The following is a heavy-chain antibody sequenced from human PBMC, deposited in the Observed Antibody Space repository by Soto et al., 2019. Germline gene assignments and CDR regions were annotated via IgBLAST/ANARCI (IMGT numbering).Heavy chain of an antibody. CDR1: GGSISSSSYY. D-gene: IGHD4-17*01. J-gene: IGHJ5*02. Sequence: QLQLQESGPGLVKPSETLSLTCTVSGGSISSSSYYWGWIRQPPGKGLEWIGSIYYSGSTYYNPSLESRVTISVDTSKNQFSLKLSSVTAADTAVYYCARHGHTVTTNWFDPWGQGTLVTVSS. CDR2: IYYSGST. CDR3: ARHGHTVTTNWFDP. V-gene: IGHV4-39*01.